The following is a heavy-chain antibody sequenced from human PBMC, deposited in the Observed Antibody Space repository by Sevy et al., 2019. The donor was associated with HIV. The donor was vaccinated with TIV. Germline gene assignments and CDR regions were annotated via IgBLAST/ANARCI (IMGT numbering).Heavy chain of an antibody. CDR2: IIPIFGTA. CDR3: ASGIAAAGRGGYYYYMDV. J-gene: IGHJ6*03. CDR1: GGTFSSYA. D-gene: IGHD6-13*01. V-gene: IGHV1-69*06. Sequence: ASVKVSCKASGGTFSSYAISWVRQAPGQGLEWMGGIIPIFGTANYAQKFQGRVTITADKSTSTAYMGLGSLRSEDTAVYYCASGIAAAGRGGYYYYMDVWGKGTTVTVSS.